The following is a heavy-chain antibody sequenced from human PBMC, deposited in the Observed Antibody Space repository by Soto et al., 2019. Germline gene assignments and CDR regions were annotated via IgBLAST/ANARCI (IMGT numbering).Heavy chain of an antibody. J-gene: IGHJ4*02. V-gene: IGHV3-30*04. Sequence: GGSMKLSCAASGLTFSTYAMHGVLQAPGKGLEWVAVISYDGSNKHYADSVKGRFTISRDNSKNTLYLQMNSLRAEDTAVYYCARPPVIDIVVAPDYWGQGTLVTVSS. CDR3: ARPPVIDIVVAPDY. CDR1: GLTFSTYA. D-gene: IGHD2-15*01. CDR2: ISYDGSNK.